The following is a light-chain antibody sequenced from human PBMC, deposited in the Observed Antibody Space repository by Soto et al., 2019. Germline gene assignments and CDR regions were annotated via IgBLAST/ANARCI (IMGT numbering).Light chain of an antibody. CDR3: CSYAGSSSFVV. V-gene: IGLV2-23*02. Sequence: QSALTQPASVSGSPGQSITISCTGVSSDVGSYDLVSWYQHHPGKTPKLIIYEAIKRPSGVSVRFSASKSGNTASLRISGLQPEDEADYYCCSYAGSSSFVVFGGGTQLTVL. J-gene: IGLJ3*02. CDR1: SSDVGSYDL. CDR2: EAI.